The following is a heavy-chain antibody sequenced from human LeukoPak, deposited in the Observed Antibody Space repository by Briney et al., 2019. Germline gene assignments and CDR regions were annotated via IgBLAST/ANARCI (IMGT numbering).Heavy chain of an antibody. Sequence: PSETLSLTCTVSGYSISSGYYWGWIRQPPGKGLEWIGSIYHSGSTYYNPSLKSRVTISVDTSKNQFSLKLSSVTAADTAVYYCARGGGQGMIAEDYWGQGTLVTVSS. CDR1: GYSISSGYY. J-gene: IGHJ4*02. V-gene: IGHV4-38-2*02. D-gene: IGHD3-22*01. CDR3: ARGGGQGMIAEDY. CDR2: IYHSGST.